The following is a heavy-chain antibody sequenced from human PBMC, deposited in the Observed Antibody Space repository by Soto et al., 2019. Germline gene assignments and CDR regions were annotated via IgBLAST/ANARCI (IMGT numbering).Heavy chain of an antibody. CDR3: ARVHSSGVWFDP. Sequence: PSETLSLTCTVSGGSISSGGYYWSWIRQHPGKGLEWIGYIYYSGSTYYNPSLKSRVTISVDTSKNQFSLKLSSVTAADTAVYYCARVHSSGVWFDPWGQGTLVTVSS. CDR2: IYYSGST. V-gene: IGHV4-31*03. J-gene: IGHJ5*02. D-gene: IGHD2-15*01. CDR1: GGSISSGGYY.